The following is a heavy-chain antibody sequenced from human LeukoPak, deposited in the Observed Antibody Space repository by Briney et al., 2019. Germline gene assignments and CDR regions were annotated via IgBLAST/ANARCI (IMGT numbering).Heavy chain of an antibody. Sequence: GGSLRLSCAASGFTFSGYFMGWIRQAPGKGLEFVSFISSSGTATYYADSVRGRFTVSRDNAKNSLYLQMNSLRVEDTAVYYCARVGSGNFLGAFDIWGQGTMVTVSS. CDR1: GFTFSGYF. CDR3: ARVGSGNFLGAFDI. V-gene: IGHV3-11*01. J-gene: IGHJ3*02. CDR2: ISSSGTAT. D-gene: IGHD1-26*01.